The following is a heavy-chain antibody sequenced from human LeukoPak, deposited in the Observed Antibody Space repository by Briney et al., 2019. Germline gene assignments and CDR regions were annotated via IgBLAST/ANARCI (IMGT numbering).Heavy chain of an antibody. CDR1: GYTFTGYY. Sequence: ASVKVSCKASGYTFTGYYMHWVRQAPGQGLEWMGWINPNSGGTNYAQKFQGRVTMTRDTSISTAYMELSRLRSDDTAVYYCARGRGRQLGSWYGRIDYWGQGTLVTVSS. V-gene: IGHV1-2*02. J-gene: IGHJ4*02. CDR3: ARGRGRQLGSWYGRIDY. CDR2: INPNSGGT. D-gene: IGHD6-13*01.